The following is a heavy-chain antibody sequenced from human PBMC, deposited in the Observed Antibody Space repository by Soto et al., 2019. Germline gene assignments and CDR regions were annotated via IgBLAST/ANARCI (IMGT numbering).Heavy chain of an antibody. D-gene: IGHD6-6*01. Sequence: ASVKVSCTASEYTFTGYYMHWVRQAPGQGLEWMGWINPNSGGTHYAQKFQGRVTMTRDTCISTAYRELSRLRSDDTAGYYFARGGIAARRDYFYHGIDGWGQGTTVTVSS. CDR2: INPNSGGT. J-gene: IGHJ6*02. CDR1: EYTFTGYY. V-gene: IGHV1-2*02. CDR3: ARGGIAARRDYFYHGIDG.